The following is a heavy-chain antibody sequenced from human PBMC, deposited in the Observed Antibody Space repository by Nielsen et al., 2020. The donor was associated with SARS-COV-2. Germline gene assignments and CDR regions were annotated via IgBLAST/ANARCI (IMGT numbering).Heavy chain of an antibody. Sequence: ASVKVSCKASGYTFKRNAMNWVRQAPGQGLEWMGWINTYTGNPTYAQGFTSRFVFSLDTSVSTAFLEISSLKTEDTAVYYCARDRGDGYNSGVDYWGQGTLVTVSS. D-gene: IGHD5-24*01. V-gene: IGHV7-4-1*02. J-gene: IGHJ4*02. CDR2: INTYTGNP. CDR3: ARDRGDGYNSGVDY. CDR1: GYTFKRNA.